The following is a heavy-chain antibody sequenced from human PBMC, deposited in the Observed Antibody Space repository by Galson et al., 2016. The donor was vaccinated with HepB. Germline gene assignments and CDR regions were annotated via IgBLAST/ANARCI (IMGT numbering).Heavy chain of an antibody. CDR1: GGSISSSSSY. CDR3: ARQTMIATFGDAFDI. D-gene: IGHD3-3*01. Sequence: SETLSLTCTVSGGSISSSSSYWGWIRQPPGKGLEWIGSIYYSGNTYFNPSLKSRVTISVETSKNQFYLNLTSVTAADTTVYYCARQTMIATFGDAFDIWGQGTMVTVSS. CDR2: IYYSGNT. V-gene: IGHV4-39*01. J-gene: IGHJ3*02.